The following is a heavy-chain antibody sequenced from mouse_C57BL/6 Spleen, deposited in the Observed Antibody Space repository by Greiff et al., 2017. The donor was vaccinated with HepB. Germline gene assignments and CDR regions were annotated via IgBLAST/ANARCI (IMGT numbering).Heavy chain of an antibody. CDR3: ARAWGGHITTGVAPGY. Sequence: QVQLQQPGAELVRPGSSVKLSCKASGYTFTSYWMHWVKQRPIQGLEWIGNIDPSDSDTHYNQKFKDKATLTVDKSSSTAYMQLSSLTSEDSAVYYGARAWGGHITTGVAPGYWGQGTTLTVSS. D-gene: IGHD1-1*01. V-gene: IGHV1-52*01. CDR1: GYTFTSYW. CDR2: IDPSDSDT. J-gene: IGHJ2*01.